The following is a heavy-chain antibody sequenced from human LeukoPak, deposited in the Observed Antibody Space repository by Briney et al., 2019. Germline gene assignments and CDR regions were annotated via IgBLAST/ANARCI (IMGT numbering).Heavy chain of an antibody. V-gene: IGHV3-30*18. CDR1: GFTFSSYN. J-gene: IGHJ4*02. CDR3: AKGEGTAMVTGFFGY. D-gene: IGHD5-18*01. CDR2: ISYDGSNK. Sequence: GGSLRLSCAASGFTFSSYNMNWVRQAPGKGLEWVAVISYDGSNKYYADSVKGRFTIPRDNAKNSLYLQMNSLRAEDTALYYCAKGEGTAMVTGFFGYWGQGTLVTVSS.